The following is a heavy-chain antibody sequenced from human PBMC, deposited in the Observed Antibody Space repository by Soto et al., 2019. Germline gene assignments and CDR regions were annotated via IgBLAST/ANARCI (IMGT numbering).Heavy chain of an antibody. CDR2: IDDGNIA. CDR3: TKRPLCARDCWYFDD. D-gene: IGHD2-21*02. V-gene: IGHV3-23*05. CDR1: GFNFRTYA. Sequence: EVRLLQSGGGSEQPGGSLRLSCAASGFNFRTYAMYWVRQAPGKGLEWVAAIDDGNIAYYADSVKGRFIISRDNSRNTLHLQMDCLTVEDTAIYFCTKRPLCARDCWYFDDWGQGILVTVSS. J-gene: IGHJ4*02.